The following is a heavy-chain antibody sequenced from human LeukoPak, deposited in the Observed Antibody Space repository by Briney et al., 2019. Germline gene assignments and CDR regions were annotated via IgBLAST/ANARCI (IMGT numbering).Heavy chain of an antibody. CDR3: ARGLKPGIAVAGTRWLDP. CDR2: INHSGST. J-gene: IGHJ5*02. D-gene: IGHD6-19*01. Sequence: SETLSLTCAVYGGSFSGYYWSWIRQPPGKGLEWIGEINHSGSTNYNPSLKSRVTISVDTSKNQFSLKLSSVTAADTAVYYCARGLKPGIAVAGTRWLDPWGQGTLVTVSS. CDR1: GGSFSGYY. V-gene: IGHV4-34*01.